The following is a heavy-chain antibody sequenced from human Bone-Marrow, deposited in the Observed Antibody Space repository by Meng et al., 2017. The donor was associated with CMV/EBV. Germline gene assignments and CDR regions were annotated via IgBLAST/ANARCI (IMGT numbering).Heavy chain of an antibody. CDR3: TRGHYDFWSGYRAEYFQY. CDR1: TFSRYT. Sequence: TFSRYTNSWVRQAPGQGLEWMGRIIPILGIANYEQKFQGRVTITTDESTSTAYMELSSLRSEDTAVYYCTRGHYDFWSGYRAEYFQYWGQGTLVTVSS. J-gene: IGHJ1*01. CDR2: IIPILGIA. V-gene: IGHV1-69*16. D-gene: IGHD3-3*01.